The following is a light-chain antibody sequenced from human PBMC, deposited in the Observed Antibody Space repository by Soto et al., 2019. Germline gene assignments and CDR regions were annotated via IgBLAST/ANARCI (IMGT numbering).Light chain of an antibody. CDR1: RSNIGSNL. CDR3: ASWDDSLKGVL. V-gene: IGLV1-44*01. J-gene: IGLJ3*02. CDR2: FND. Sequence: QSVLTQPPSASGTPGQRVSISCSGGRSNIGSNLVSWYQQLPGTAPKLLLYFNDQRPSGVPDRFSGSKSGTPASLAVSELQSEDEADYFCASWDDSLKGVLFGGGTKLTVL.